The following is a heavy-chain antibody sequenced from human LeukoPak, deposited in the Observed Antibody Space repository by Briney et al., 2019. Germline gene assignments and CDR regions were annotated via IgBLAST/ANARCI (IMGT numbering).Heavy chain of an antibody. CDR3: ARDGKLVGAIRSDAFDI. CDR2: IYYSGST. V-gene: IGHV4-30-4*08. CDR1: GGSISSGDYY. Sequence: SQTLSLTCTVSGGSISSGDYYWSWIRQPPGTGLEWIGYIYYSGSTYYNPSLKSRVTISVDTSKNQFSLKLSSVTAADTAVYYCARDGKLVGAIRSDAFDIWGQGTMVTVSS. D-gene: IGHD1-26*01. J-gene: IGHJ3*02.